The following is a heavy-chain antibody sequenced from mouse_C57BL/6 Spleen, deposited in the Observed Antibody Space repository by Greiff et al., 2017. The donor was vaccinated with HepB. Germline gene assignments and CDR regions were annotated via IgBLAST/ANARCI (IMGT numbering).Heavy chain of an antibody. V-gene: IGHV5-6*01. CDR3: ARNEVGRRFDY. CDR1: GFTFSSYG. CDR2: ISSGGSYT. D-gene: IGHD4-1*01. J-gene: IGHJ2*01. Sequence: EVKLVESGGDLVKPGGSLKLSCAASGFTFSSYGMSWVRQTPDKRLEWVATISSGGSYTYYPDSVKGRFTISRDNAKNTLYLQMSSLKSEDTAMYYCARNEVGRRFDYRGQGPPPTVS.